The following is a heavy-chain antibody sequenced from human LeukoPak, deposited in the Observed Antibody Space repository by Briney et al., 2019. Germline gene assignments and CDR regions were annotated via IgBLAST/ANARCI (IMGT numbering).Heavy chain of an antibody. Sequence: GGSLRLSCAASGFTFSSYAMSWVRQAPGKGLEWVSAISGSESSTYYADPVRGRFTISRDNSKNTLYLQMNSLRSEDTAVYYCAKVPTSFYTASWGFDNWGQEPWSPSPQ. CDR2: ISGSESST. D-gene: IGHD5-18*01. CDR3: AKVPTSFYTASWGFDN. J-gene: IGHJ4*01. V-gene: IGHV3-23*01. CDR1: GFTFSSYA.